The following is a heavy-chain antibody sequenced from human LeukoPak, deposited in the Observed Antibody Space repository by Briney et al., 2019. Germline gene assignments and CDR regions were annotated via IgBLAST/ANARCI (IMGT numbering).Heavy chain of an antibody. CDR2: INPNSGGT. J-gene: IGHJ4*02. CDR1: GYTFTGYY. D-gene: IGHD2-2*01. CDR3: ARDRGGSGTSCYDY. Sequence: ASVKVSCKTSGYTFTGYYIHWVRQAPGQGLEWMGRINPNSGGTNYAQKFQGRVTMTRDTSISTAYTELSRLTSDDTAVYYCARDRGGSGTSCYDYWGQGTLVTVSS. V-gene: IGHV1-2*06.